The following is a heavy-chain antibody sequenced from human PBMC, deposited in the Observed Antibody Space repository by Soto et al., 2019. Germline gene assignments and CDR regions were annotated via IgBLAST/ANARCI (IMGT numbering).Heavy chain of an antibody. CDR1: GFTLRSYA. CDR3: AKVFVFTIREGFDY. J-gene: IGHJ4*02. V-gene: IGHV3-23*01. CDR2: ITGSGDST. D-gene: IGHD3-3*01. Sequence: GGSLRLSCAASGFTLRSYAMSWVRQAQGKGLEWVSAITGSGDSTYYADSVKGRFTVSRDNSKNTLYLQMNSLRAEDTAVYYCAKVFVFTIREGFDYWGLGTLVTVFS.